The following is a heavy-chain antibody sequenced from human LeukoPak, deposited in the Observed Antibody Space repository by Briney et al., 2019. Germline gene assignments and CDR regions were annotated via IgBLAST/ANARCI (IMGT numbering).Heavy chain of an antibody. CDR3: ATKQWLAPPPDS. CDR2: INTDGTVT. D-gene: IGHD6-19*01. CDR1: GFPFSTYE. J-gene: IGHJ4*02. V-gene: IGHV3-74*01. Sequence: GGSLRLSCAASGFPFSTYEMNWVRQAPGKGLESVSRINTDGTVTTYADSVKGRFTVSRDNADNTMFLQMNSVRDEDTAVYYCATKQWLAPPPDSWGQGTPVTVSS.